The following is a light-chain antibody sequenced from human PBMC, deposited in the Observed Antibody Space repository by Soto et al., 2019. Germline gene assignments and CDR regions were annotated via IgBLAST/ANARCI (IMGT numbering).Light chain of an antibody. J-gene: IGLJ1*01. Sequence: QSALTQPASVSGSPGQSITISCTGSSSDIGAYNYVSWFQQYPGKAPKLIISEVSNRPSGVSNRSSGSKSGTAASLTISGLQTEDEADYFCFSFTTDWTHVFGTGTKVTV. CDR1: SSDIGAYNY. V-gene: IGLV2-14*01. CDR2: EVS. CDR3: FSFTTDWTHV.